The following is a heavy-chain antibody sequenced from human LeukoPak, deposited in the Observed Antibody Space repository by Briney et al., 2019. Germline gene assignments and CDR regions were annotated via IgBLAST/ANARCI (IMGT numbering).Heavy chain of an antibody. CDR2: INQGGSEK. CDR1: GFTFTSNW. D-gene: IGHD2-8*01. J-gene: IGHJ4*02. V-gene: IGHV3-7*01. Sequence: PGGSLRLSCAASGFTFTSNWMTWVRQAPGKGLEWVANINQGGSEKYYVDSVKGRFTISRDNTKNSLYLQMSSLRAEDTAIYYCARDRTNLGFWGQGTLVTVSS. CDR3: ARDRTNLGF.